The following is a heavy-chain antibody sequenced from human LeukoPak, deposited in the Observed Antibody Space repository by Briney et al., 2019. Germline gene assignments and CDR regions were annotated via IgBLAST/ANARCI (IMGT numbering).Heavy chain of an antibody. J-gene: IGHJ6*02. V-gene: IGHV1-18*01. D-gene: IGHD1-14*01. CDR1: GYTFTSYG. Sequence: ASVKVSCKASGYTFTSYGISWVRQAPGQGLEWMGWISAFNGNTNYAQKVQGRVTMTTDTSTSTAYMELRSLRSDDTAVYYCAREETHHVYYGMDVWGQGTMVTVSS. CDR2: ISAFNGNT. CDR3: AREETHHVYYGMDV.